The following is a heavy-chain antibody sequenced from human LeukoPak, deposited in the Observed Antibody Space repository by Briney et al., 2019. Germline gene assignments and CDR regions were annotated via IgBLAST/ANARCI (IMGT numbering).Heavy chain of an antibody. CDR3: ARVQYGDYVGY. Sequence: GGSLRLSCAASGFTFSSYAMSWVRQTPVKGLEWVSVISGSGGSTYYADSVKGRFTISRVNSKSTLYLQMNSLRAEDTAVYYCARVQYGDYVGYWGQGTLVTVSS. CDR1: GFTFSSYA. V-gene: IGHV3-23*01. D-gene: IGHD4-17*01. J-gene: IGHJ4*02. CDR2: ISGSGGST.